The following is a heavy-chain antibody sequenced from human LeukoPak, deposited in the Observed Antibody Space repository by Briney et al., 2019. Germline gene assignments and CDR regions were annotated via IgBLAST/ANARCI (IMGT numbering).Heavy chain of an antibody. Sequence: GESLKISCQGSGYRFASYWIGWVRQMPGKGLGWMGIIYPGDSDTRYSPSFQGQVTISADKSISTAYLQWSSLKASDTAMYYCARVAVAAKGAHNWFDPWGQGTLVTVSS. CDR2: IYPGDSDT. CDR3: ARVAVAAKGAHNWFDP. V-gene: IGHV5-51*01. J-gene: IGHJ5*02. D-gene: IGHD6-19*01. CDR1: GYRFASYW.